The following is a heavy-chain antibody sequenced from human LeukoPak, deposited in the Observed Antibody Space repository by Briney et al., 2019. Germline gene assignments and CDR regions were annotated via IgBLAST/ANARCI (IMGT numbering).Heavy chain of an antibody. Sequence: SETLSLTCTVSDGSISGDNYYWSWIRQLPGKGLEWIGYIYNGGTTYYNPSLKSRVTISVDTSKNQFSLKLSSVTAADTAVYYCARGQWLARVDYWGQGTLVTVSS. CDR3: ARGQWLARVDY. CDR1: DGSISGDNYY. V-gene: IGHV4-30-4*01. CDR2: IYNGGTT. D-gene: IGHD6-19*01. J-gene: IGHJ4*02.